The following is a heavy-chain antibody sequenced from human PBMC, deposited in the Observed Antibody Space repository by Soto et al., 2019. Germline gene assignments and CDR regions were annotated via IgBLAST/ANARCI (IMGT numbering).Heavy chain of an antibody. CDR2: ISAGGGNT. CDR3: AQTTPSIHWFDP. D-gene: IGHD1-1*01. Sequence: EVQLLESGGGLVQPGGSLRPPLAPPGFTFRSYAMTGFRQAPGKGWEWASAISAGGGNTYYRDSVKGRFTISRDNSKNTLYLQMNSLRAEDTAVYFCAQTTPSIHWFDPWGQGTLVTVSS. J-gene: IGHJ5*02. CDR1: GFTFRSYA. V-gene: IGHV3-23*01.